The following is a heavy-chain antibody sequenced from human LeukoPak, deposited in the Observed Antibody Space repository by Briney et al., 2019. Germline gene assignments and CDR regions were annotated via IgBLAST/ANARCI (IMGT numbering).Heavy chain of an antibody. D-gene: IGHD7-27*01. CDR2: IIPIFGTA. CDR3: AVTWPLGYYYFDY. CDR1: GGTFSSYA. V-gene: IGHV1-69*05. Sequence: SVKVSCKASGGTFSSYAISWVRQAPGQGLEWMGRIIPIFGTANYAQKFQGRVTITTDESTSTACMELRSLRSEDTAVYYCAVTWPLGYYYFDYWGQGTLVTVSS. J-gene: IGHJ4*02.